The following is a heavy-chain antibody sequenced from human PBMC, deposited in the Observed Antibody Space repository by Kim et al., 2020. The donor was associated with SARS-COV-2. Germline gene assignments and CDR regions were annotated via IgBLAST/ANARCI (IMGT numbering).Heavy chain of an antibody. CDR2: IYYSGST. V-gene: IGHV4-59*13. J-gene: IGHJ6*02. CDR3: ARDTRDYDYVWGSYYYYGMDV. D-gene: IGHD3-16*01. CDR1: GGSISSYY. Sequence: SETLSLTCTVSGGSISSYYWSWIRQPPGKGLEWIGYIYYSGSTNYNPSLKSRVTISVDTSKNQFSLKLSSVTAADTAVYYCARDTRDYDYVWGSYYYYGMDVWGQGTTVTVSS.